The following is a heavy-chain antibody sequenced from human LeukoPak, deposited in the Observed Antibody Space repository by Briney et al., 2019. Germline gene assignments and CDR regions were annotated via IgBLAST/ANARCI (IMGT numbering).Heavy chain of an antibody. CDR1: GGSISNYY. J-gene: IGHJ4*02. CDR3: ARRGYFDY. Sequence: SETLSLTCTVSGGSISNYYWSWIQQPPGKGLEWIGYIYNSGSTNHNPSLKSRVTISVDTSKNQFSLKLSSVTAADTAVYYCARRGYFDYWGQGTLVTVSS. CDR2: IYNSGST. V-gene: IGHV4-59*01.